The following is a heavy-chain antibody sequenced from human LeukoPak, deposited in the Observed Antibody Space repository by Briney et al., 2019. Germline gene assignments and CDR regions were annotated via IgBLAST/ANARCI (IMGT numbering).Heavy chain of an antibody. CDR1: GYTFTSYY. D-gene: IGHD6-19*01. Sequence: ASVKVSCRASGYTFTSYYMHWVRQPPGQGLEWMGIINPSGGSTSYAQKLQGRVTMTRDTSTSTVYMELSSLRSEDTAVYYCARDGIYSSGNTYYFDYWGQGTLVTVSS. J-gene: IGHJ4*02. CDR3: ARDGIYSSGNTYYFDY. V-gene: IGHV1-46*04. CDR2: INPSGGST.